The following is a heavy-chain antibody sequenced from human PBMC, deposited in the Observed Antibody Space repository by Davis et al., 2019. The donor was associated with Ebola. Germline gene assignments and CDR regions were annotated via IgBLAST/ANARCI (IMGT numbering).Heavy chain of an antibody. CDR2: IYSGGST. Sequence: GESLKISCAASGFTVSSNYMSWVRQAPGKGLEWVSVIYSGGSTYYADSVKGRFTISRDNSKNTLYLQMNSLRAEDTAVYYCARDRGAVGFGELLLSSYYYGMDVWGQGTTVTVSS. CDR3: ARDRGAVGFGELLLSSYYYGMDV. J-gene: IGHJ6*02. D-gene: IGHD3-10*01. V-gene: IGHV3-66*01. CDR1: GFTVSSNY.